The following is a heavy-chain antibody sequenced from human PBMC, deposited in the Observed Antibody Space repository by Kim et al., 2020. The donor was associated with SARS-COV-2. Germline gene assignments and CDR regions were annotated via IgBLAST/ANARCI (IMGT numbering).Heavy chain of an antibody. Sequence: GGSLRLSCAASGFTVSTNYMSWVRQTPGKGLEWVSVIFSGGNTHYVDSVRGRFTMSRDISKNTVSLQMNSLRAEDTAVYYCAKTTVNAEVDCWGQGALVT. CDR2: IFSGGNT. CDR1: GFTVSTNY. D-gene: IGHD1-1*01. V-gene: IGHV3-53*01. CDR3: AKTTVNAEVDC. J-gene: IGHJ4*02.